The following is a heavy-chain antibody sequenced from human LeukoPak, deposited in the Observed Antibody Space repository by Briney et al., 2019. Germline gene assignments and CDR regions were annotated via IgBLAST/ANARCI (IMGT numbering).Heavy chain of an antibody. CDR3: TTVRGTIFEN. J-gene: IGHJ4*02. Sequence: GGSLRLSCGGSGFSFSSYDMNWVRQAPGKGLEWVASISSVSSYMEYADSPKDRVTISRDNAKNSVYLQVNSLRGDDTGVYYCTTVRGTIFENWGQGTLVTVSS. D-gene: IGHD3-16*01. CDR1: GFSFSSYD. V-gene: IGHV3-21*06. CDR2: ISSVSSYM.